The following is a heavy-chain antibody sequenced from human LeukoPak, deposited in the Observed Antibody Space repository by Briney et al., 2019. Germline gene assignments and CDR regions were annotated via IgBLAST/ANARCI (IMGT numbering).Heavy chain of an antibody. CDR2: ISAYNGNT. J-gene: IGHJ4*02. Sequence: GASVKISCKASGYTFTSYGISWVRQAPGQGLEWMGWISAYNGNTNYAQKLQGRVTMTTDTSTSTAYMELRSLRSDDTAVYYCARDVPTIAARRTGTNYFDYWGQGTLVTVSS. CDR1: GYTFTSYG. V-gene: IGHV1-18*01. CDR3: ARDVPTIAARRTGTNYFDY. D-gene: IGHD6-6*01.